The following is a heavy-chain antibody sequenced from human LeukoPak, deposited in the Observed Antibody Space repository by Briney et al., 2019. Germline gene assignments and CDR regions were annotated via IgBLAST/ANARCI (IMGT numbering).Heavy chain of an antibody. J-gene: IGHJ6*03. Sequence: SETLSLTCTVSGGSISSSSYYWGWIRQPPGKGLEWIGSIYYSGSTYYNPSLKSRVTISVDTSKNQFSLNLSSVTAADTAVYYCARGRDGYNLNFYYMDVWGKGATVTVSS. CDR2: IYYSGST. V-gene: IGHV4-39*07. D-gene: IGHD5-24*01. CDR1: GGSISSSSYY. CDR3: ARGRDGYNLNFYYMDV.